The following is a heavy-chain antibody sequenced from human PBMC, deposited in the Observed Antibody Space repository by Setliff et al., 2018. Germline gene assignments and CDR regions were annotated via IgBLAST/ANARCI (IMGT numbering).Heavy chain of an antibody. CDR3: ARDRRGYSYGSLGYYYYYMDV. CDR2: IYTSGST. V-gene: IGHV4-4*07. CDR1: GGSISSYY. J-gene: IGHJ6*03. D-gene: IGHD5-18*01. Sequence: ASETLSLTCTVSGGSISSYYWSWIRQPAGKGLEWIGRIYTSGSTNYNPSLKSRVTMSVDTSKNQFSLKLSSVTAADTAVYYCARDRRGYSYGSLGYYYYYMDVRGKGTTVTVSS.